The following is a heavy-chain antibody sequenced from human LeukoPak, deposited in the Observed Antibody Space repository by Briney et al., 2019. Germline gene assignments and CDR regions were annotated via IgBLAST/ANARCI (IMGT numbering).Heavy chain of an antibody. CDR3: ARPGYSTGAFDY. V-gene: IGHV3-53*01. J-gene: IGHJ4*02. Sequence: GGSLRLSCAASGLTVTSNYMSWIRQAPGKGLEWVSVIYSGGDTYYADSVKGRFTISRDNSKNTLYLQMNSLRAEDTAVYCCARPGYSTGAFDYWVQGTLVTVSS. CDR2: IYSGGDT. D-gene: IGHD6-25*01. CDR1: GLTVTSNY.